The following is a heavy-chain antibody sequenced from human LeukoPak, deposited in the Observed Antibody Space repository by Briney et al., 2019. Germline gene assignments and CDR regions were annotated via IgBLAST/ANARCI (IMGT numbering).Heavy chain of an antibody. CDR2: IYPGDPDT. CDR3: ARRYLNGYSYGQNWFDP. V-gene: IGHV5-51*01. D-gene: IGHD5-18*01. Sequence: GESLKISCKGSGYSFTSYWIGWVRQMPGKGLEWMGIIYPGDPDTRYSPSFQGQVTISADKSISTAYLQWSSLKASDTAMYYCARRYLNGYSYGQNWFDPWGQGTLVTVSS. CDR1: GYSFTSYW. J-gene: IGHJ5*02.